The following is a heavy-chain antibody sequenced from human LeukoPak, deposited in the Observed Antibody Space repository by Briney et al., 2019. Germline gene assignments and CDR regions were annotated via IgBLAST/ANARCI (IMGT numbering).Heavy chain of an antibody. V-gene: IGHV4-31*03. D-gene: IGHD2-2*01. CDR3: AREPMVPAAIGFDY. CDR1: GGSISSGGYY. CDR2: IYYSGST. Sequence: PSETLSLTCTVSGGSISSGGYYWSWIRQHPGKGLEWIGYIYYSGSTNYNPSLESRVTISVDTSKNQFSLKLSSVTAADTAVYYCAREPMVPAAIGFDYWGQGTLVTVSS. J-gene: IGHJ4*02.